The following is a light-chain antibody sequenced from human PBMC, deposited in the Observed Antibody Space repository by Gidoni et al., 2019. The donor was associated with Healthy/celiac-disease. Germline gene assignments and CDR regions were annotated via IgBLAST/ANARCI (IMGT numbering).Light chain of an antibody. CDR1: QSVSST. V-gene: IGKV3-15*01. J-gene: IGKJ4*01. CDR3: QQYNNWPPLT. Sequence: EIVMTQSPATLSVSPGERATLSFRASQSVSSTLAWYQQKPGKAPRLLIYGASTSATGIPTRFSGSGSGTEFTLTISSLQSEDFAVYYCQQYNNWPPLTFGGGTKVEIK. CDR2: GAS.